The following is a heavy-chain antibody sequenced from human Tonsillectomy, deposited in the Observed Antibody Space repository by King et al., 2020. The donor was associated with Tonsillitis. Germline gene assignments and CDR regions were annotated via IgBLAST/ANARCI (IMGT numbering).Heavy chain of an antibody. J-gene: IGHJ4*02. CDR1: GFTFSTYS. V-gene: IGHV3-21*01. Sequence: VQLLESGGGLVKPGGSLRLSCAASGFTFSTYSMNWVRQAPGKGLGWVSSISSSSSSIYYADSVKGRLTIPRDNAKNSLNLHINSLGAEDTAVYYCARGEYYDFWIDYWGQGTLVTVSS. D-gene: IGHD3-3*01. CDR2: ISSSSSSI. CDR3: ARGEYYDFWIDY.